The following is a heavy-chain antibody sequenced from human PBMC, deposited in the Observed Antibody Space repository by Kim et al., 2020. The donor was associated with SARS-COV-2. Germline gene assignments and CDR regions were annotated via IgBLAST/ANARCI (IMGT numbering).Heavy chain of an antibody. V-gene: IGHV1-69*13. CDR2: IIPIFGTA. Sequence: SVKVSCKASGGTFSSYAISWVRQAPGQGLEWMGGIIPIFGTANYAQKFQGRVTITADESTSTAYMELSSLRSEDTAVYYCARDTGVVYCSSTSCYSPDQNWFDPWGQGTLVTVSS. J-gene: IGHJ5*02. CDR1: GGTFSSYA. D-gene: IGHD2-2*02. CDR3: ARDTGVVYCSSTSCYSPDQNWFDP.